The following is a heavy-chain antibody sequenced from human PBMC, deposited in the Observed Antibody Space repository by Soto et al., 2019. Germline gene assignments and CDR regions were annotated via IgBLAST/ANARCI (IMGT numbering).Heavy chain of an antibody. D-gene: IGHD2-2*01. Sequence: SVKVSCKASGGTFGSYAITWVRRAPGQGLEWLGGIIPILNSPAYAQKFQARVVITADEITNTAYMELNSLRFDDTAVYYCAREAPYFTSATCPTFYDMDVWGQGTTVTVSS. CDR1: GGTFGSYA. V-gene: IGHV1-69*13. J-gene: IGHJ6*02. CDR3: AREAPYFTSATCPTFYDMDV. CDR2: IIPILNSP.